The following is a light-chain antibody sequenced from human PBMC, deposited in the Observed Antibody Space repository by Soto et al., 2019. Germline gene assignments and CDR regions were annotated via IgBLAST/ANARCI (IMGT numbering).Light chain of an antibody. V-gene: IGKV1-39*01. J-gene: IGKJ1*01. CDR3: QQSYRIPRT. CDR1: QTISTY. CDR2: AAS. Sequence: DIPMTQSPSSLSASIGDRVTITCRATQTISTYLHWYQQKPGKAPKLLIYAASSLQGGVPSRFSGSGSGTDFTLTISSLQPEDFATYYCQQSYRIPRTFGQGTKVEVK.